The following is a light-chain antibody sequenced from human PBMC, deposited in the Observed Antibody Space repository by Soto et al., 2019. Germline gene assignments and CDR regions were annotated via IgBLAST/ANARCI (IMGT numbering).Light chain of an antibody. V-gene: IGLV2-23*01. CDR3: WSYAGADTWV. Sequence: QSALTQPASVSGSPGQSITISCTGTSNDAGGYNYVSWYRQYPGKAPKLMIYDGSERPSGVSNRFSASKSGNTASLTISGLQAEDEADYYCWSYAGADTWVFGGGTKLTVL. J-gene: IGLJ3*02. CDR2: DGS. CDR1: SNDAGGYNY.